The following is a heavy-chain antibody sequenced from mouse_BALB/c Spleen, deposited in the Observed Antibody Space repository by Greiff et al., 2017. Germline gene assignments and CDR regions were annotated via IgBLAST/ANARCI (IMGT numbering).Heavy chain of an antibody. Sequence: DVMLVESGGGLVKPGGSLKLSCAASGFTFSSYAMSWVRQTPEKRLEWVASISSGGSTYYPDSVKGRFTISRDNARNILYLQMSSLRSEDTAMYYCARDGERAYWGQGTLVTVSA. CDR1: GFTFSSYA. CDR2: ISSGGST. J-gene: IGHJ3*01. CDR3: ARDGERAY. V-gene: IGHV5-6-5*01.